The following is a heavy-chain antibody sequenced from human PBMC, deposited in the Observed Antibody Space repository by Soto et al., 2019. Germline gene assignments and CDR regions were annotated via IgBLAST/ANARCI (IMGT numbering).Heavy chain of an antibody. CDR2: IHYSGSI. V-gene: IGHV4-30-4*08. J-gene: IGHJ6*02. D-gene: IGHD2-21*02. CDR3: AREDDGGDRDYYGLDV. CDR1: GGSISYEYYH. Sequence: TSETLSLTCTVSGGSISYEYYHWTWIRQSPGKGLEWIGYIHYSGSIIYNPSFKSRVTISVDTSKNQFSMQLGSVTAADTALFFCAREDDGGDRDYYGLDVWGQGTTVTVSS.